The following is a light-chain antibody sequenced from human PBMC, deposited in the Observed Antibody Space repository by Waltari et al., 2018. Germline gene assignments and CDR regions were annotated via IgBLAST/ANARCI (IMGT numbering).Light chain of an antibody. CDR1: SSDIGSYNR. CDR2: EFN. CDR3: SSYTTSSTPVV. J-gene: IGLJ2*01. Sequence: QSALTQPPSVSGSPGQSVTISCTGTSSDIGSYNRVSWYQQPPGTPPKLLIYEFNNRPSGVPGGFSGSKSGNTASLTISGRKAEDEAEYYCSSYTTSSTPVVFGGGTKLTVL. V-gene: IGLV2-18*02.